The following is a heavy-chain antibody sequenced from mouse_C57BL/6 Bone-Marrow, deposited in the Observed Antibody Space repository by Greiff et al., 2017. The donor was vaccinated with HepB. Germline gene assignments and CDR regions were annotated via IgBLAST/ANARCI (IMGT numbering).Heavy chain of an antibody. CDR2: IDPETGGT. D-gene: IGHD2-14*01. CDR1: GYTFTDYE. CDR3: TVPPYYYAMDY. V-gene: IGHV1-15*01. Sequence: VKLQESGAELVRPGASVTLSCKASGYTFTDYEMHWVKQTPVHGLEWIGAIDPETGGTAYNQKFKGKAILTADKSSSTAYMERRSLTSEDSAVYYCTVPPYYYAMDYWGQGTSVTVSS. J-gene: IGHJ4*01.